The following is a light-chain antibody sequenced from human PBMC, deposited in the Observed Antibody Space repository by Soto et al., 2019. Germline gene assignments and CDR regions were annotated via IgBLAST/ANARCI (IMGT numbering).Light chain of an antibody. CDR2: GAS. Sequence: EIALTQSPVTLSVSPGVRENLTARAIQSVRSNFLAWYQQKPGQAPRLLIYGASNRATGIPDRFSGSGSGTDFTLTISRLEPEDFAVYYCRQYGRSLGFAFGGGTKVDIK. CDR1: QSVRSNF. V-gene: IGKV3-20*01. CDR3: RQYGRSLGFA. J-gene: IGKJ4*01.